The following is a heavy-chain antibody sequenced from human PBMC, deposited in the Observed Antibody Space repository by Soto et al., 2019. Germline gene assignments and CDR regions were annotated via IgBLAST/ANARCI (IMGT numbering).Heavy chain of an antibody. Sequence: LRLSCAASGFTFSSYAMSWVRQAPGKGLEWVSAISGSGGSTYYADSVKGRFTISRDNSKNTLYLQMNSLRAEDTAVYYCAKIVVPALGPFFDYWGQGTLVTVSS. CDR1: GFTFSSYA. D-gene: IGHD2-2*01. CDR3: AKIVVPALGPFFDY. V-gene: IGHV3-23*01. J-gene: IGHJ4*02. CDR2: ISGSGGST.